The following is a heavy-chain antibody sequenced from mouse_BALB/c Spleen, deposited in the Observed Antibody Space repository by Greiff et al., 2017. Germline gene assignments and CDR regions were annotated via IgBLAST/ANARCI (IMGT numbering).Heavy chain of an antibody. CDR2: ISSGSITI. Sequence: EVHLVESGGGLVQPGGSRKLSCAASGFTFSSFGMHWVRQAPEKGLEWVAYISSGSITIYYADTVKGRFTISRDNPKNTLFLQMTSLRSEDTAMYYCARGELGRGLAYWGQGTLVTVSA. V-gene: IGHV5-17*02. J-gene: IGHJ3*01. CDR3: ARGELGRGLAY. CDR1: GFTFSSFG. D-gene: IGHD4-1*01.